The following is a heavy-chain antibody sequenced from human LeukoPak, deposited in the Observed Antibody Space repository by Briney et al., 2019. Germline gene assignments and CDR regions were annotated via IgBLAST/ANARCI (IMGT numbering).Heavy chain of an antibody. J-gene: IGHJ4*02. CDR3: AKASRSTAPYYFDF. D-gene: IGHD5/OR15-5a*01. CDR2: VSGGGSSA. Sequence: GGSLRLSCAASGFTFSGYTMNWVRQAPGKGLEWISFVSGGGSSAYYADSVRGRFNVSRDNSKNTVYLKMNSLRAEDTALYYCAKASRSTAPYYFDFWGQGTLVTVSS. V-gene: IGHV3-23*01. CDR1: GFTFSGYT.